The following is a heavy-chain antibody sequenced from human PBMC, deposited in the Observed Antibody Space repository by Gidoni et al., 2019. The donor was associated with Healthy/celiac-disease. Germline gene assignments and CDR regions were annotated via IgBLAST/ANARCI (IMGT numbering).Heavy chain of an antibody. CDR2: ISWNSGSI. J-gene: IGHJ6*02. V-gene: IGHV3-9*01. D-gene: IGHD6-19*01. Sequence: EVQLVESGGGLVQPGRSLRLSCAASGFTFDDYAMHWVRQAPGKGLEWVSGISWNSGSIGYADSVKGRFTISRDNAKNSLYLQMNSLRAEDTALYYCAKGSSRIAVAGSYYGMDVWGQGTTVTVSS. CDR1: GFTFDDYA. CDR3: AKGSSRIAVAGSYYGMDV.